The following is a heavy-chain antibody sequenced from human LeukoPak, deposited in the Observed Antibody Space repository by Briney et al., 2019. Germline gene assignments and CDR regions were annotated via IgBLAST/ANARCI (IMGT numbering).Heavy chain of an antibody. CDR3: ARVITMIVVVTPVRGSWFDP. D-gene: IGHD3-22*01. CDR2: IYHSGST. J-gene: IGHJ5*02. V-gene: IGHV4-30-2*01. Sequence: SQTLSLTCTVSGGSISSGGYYWSWIRQPPGKGLEWIGYIYHSGSTYYNPSLKSRVTISVDRSKNQFSLKLSSVTAADTAVYYCARVITMIVVVTPVRGSWFDPGGQGTLVTVSS. CDR1: GGSISSGGYY.